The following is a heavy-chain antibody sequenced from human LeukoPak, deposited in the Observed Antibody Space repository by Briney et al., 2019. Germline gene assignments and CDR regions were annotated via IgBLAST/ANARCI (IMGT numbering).Heavy chain of an antibody. J-gene: IGHJ4*02. CDR1: VHTFTSYG. Sequence: ASVKVSCKASVHTFTSYGISWVRQAPGQGLEWMGWISAYNGNTNYAQKLQDRVTMTTDTSTSTAYMELRSLRSDDTAVYYCARAHSSGWYLGGYWGQGTLVTVSS. CDR2: ISAYNGNT. V-gene: IGHV1-18*01. CDR3: ARAHSSGWYLGGY. D-gene: IGHD6-19*01.